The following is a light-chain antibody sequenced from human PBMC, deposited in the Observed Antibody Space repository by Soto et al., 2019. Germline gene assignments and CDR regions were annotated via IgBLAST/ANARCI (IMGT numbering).Light chain of an antibody. CDR2: EVS. CDR1: SSDVGSYNL. CDR3: CSYAGSSIYYV. J-gene: IGLJ1*01. V-gene: IGLV2-23*02. Sequence: QSVLTQPASVSGSPGQWITISCTGTSSDVGSYNLVSWYQQHPGKAPKLMIYEVSKRPSGVSNRFSGSKSGNTASLTISGLQAEDEADYYCCSYAGSSIYYVFGTGTKLTVL.